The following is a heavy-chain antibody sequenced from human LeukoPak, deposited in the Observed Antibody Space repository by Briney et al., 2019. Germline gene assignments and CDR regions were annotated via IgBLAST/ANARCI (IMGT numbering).Heavy chain of an antibody. D-gene: IGHD2-15*01. CDR3: ARGDGAYCSGGSCYSGAWWFDP. CDR2: IYPGDSDT. J-gene: IGHJ5*02. V-gene: IGHV5-51*01. Sequence: GESLKISCKGSGYSFTSYWIGWVRQMPGKGLEWMGIIYPGDSDTRYSPSFQGQVTISADKSISTAYLQWSSLKASDTAMYYCARGDGAYCSGGSCYSGAWWFDPWGQGTLVTVSS. CDR1: GYSFTSYW.